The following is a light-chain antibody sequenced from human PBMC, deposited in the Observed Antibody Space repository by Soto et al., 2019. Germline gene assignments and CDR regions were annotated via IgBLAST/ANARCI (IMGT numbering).Light chain of an antibody. CDR1: QSLLHSNGCNS. V-gene: IGKV2-28*01. Sequence: DVVMTQSPLSLPVTPGEPASISCRSSQSLLHSNGCNSLDGYLQRPGQSPHLLIYLGSTRASGVADRMSGSGSCRNFTLRISRGEAEDVGISYCRQSLETPYTFGQGTKLEIK. J-gene: IGKJ2*01. CDR2: LGS. CDR3: RQSLETPYT.